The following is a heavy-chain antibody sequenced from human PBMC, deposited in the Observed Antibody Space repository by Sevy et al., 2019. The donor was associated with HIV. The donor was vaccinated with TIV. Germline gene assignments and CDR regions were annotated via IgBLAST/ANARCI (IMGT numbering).Heavy chain of an antibody. CDR2: IRSKANSYAT. V-gene: IGHV3-73*01. D-gene: IGHD6-19*01. J-gene: IGHJ6*03. CDR3: TRIQYSSGWYSSHYMDV. Sequence: GESLKISCAASGFTFSGSAMHWVRQASGKGLEWVGRIRSKANSYATAYAASGKGSFTISRDDSKNTAYLQMNSLKTEDTAVYYCTRIQYSSGWYSSHYMDVWGKGTTVTVSS. CDR1: GFTFSGSA.